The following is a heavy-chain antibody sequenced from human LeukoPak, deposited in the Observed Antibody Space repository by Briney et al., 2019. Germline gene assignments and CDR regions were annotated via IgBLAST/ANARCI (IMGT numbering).Heavy chain of an antibody. CDR2: IDPSDSYT. Sequence: GESLKISCKGSGYSFTNYWITWVRQMPGKGLEWMGRIDPSDSYTNYSPSFQGHVTISADKSITIAYLQWSSLKASDTAMYYCARTRGYSYGPPFVFWGERTLVTVSS. CDR3: ARTRGYSYGPPFVF. J-gene: IGHJ4*02. CDR1: GYSFTNYW. D-gene: IGHD5-18*01. V-gene: IGHV5-10-1*01.